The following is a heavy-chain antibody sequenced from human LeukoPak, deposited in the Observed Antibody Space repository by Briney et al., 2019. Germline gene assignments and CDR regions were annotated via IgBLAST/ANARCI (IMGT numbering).Heavy chain of an antibody. CDR1: GFTFSSYS. CDR2: ISSWNDYI. V-gene: IGHV3-21*01. J-gene: IGHJ4*02. D-gene: IGHD2-15*01. CDR3: ARDGGYCVKGVCYFDY. Sequence: GGSLRLSGAASGFTFSSYSMTGVRQAPGKGREWVSSISSWNDYIYYADSVKGRFAISRDNAKNSLYLQMNSLRVEDTATYYCARDGGYCVKGVCYFDYWGQGTLVTVSS.